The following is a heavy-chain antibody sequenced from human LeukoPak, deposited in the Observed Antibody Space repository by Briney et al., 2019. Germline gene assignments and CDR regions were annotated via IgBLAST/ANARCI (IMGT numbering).Heavy chain of an antibody. Sequence: GRSLRLSCAASGFTFDDYGMHWVRQAPGKGLEWVSGINWNSGSIDYADSVKGRLTISRDNAKNSLYLQMNSLRAEDTALYYCAKDISDSGSFDYWGQGTLVTVSS. V-gene: IGHV3-9*01. CDR2: INWNSGSI. CDR3: AKDISDSGSFDY. D-gene: IGHD6-19*01. J-gene: IGHJ4*02. CDR1: GFTFDDYG.